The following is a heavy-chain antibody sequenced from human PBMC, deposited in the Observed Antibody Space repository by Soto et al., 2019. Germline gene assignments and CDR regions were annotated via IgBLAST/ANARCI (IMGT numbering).Heavy chain of an antibody. CDR3: VRRHVSATGSDWFDP. Sequence: QVQLVQSGTEVKKPGASVKVSCKASGYTFTSYGIHWVRQAPGQRLEWMGWINAANGDTKYSPKFQGRVTITRDTSASTAYMELSSLRSEDTAVYYCVRRHVSATGSDWFDPWGQVTLVTVSS. V-gene: IGHV1-3*01. CDR2: INAANGDT. CDR1: GYTFTSYG. D-gene: IGHD6-13*01. J-gene: IGHJ5*02.